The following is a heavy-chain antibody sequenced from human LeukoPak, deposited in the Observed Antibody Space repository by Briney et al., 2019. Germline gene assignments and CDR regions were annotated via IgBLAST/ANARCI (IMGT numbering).Heavy chain of an antibody. D-gene: IGHD3-22*01. Sequence: SETLSLTGTVSGGSISSYYWSWIRQPPGKGLEGIGYIYYSGSTNYNPSLKSRVTISVDTSKNQFSLKLSSVTAADTAMYYCARHALHNDNSDYYFAYWGQGTLVTVSS. V-gene: IGHV4-59*01. CDR2: IYYSGST. CDR3: ARHALHNDNSDYYFAY. J-gene: IGHJ4*02. CDR1: GGSISSYY.